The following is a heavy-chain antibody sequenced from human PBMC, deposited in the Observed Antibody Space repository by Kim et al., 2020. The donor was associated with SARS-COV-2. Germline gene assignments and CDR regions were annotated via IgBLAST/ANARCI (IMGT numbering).Heavy chain of an antibody. CDR1: GFTFDDYA. V-gene: IGHV3-9*01. J-gene: IGHJ4*02. CDR3: AKDGDYYEFT. Sequence: GGSLRLSCAASGFTFDDYAMHWVRQAPGKGLEWVSGIARNNGRIGYAASVKGRFTISRDTAKRFLYLQMNNLRPEYTALYFCAKDGDYYEFTWGQGTQVRVSS. CDR2: IARNNGRI. D-gene: IGHD2-21*02.